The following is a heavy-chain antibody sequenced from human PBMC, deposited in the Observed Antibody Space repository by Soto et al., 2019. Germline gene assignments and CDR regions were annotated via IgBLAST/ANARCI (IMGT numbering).Heavy chain of an antibody. CDR2: ISTSGATR. Sequence: EVQLVESGGGLVQPGGSLRLSCVASGFTSSTDSMNWVRQAPGKGLEWVAHISTSGATRYYADSVKGRFTISRDNAKTSLYLQIDSLRSEDTAVYYCAMFFGSCFDYWGQGNLVTVSS. CDR3: AMFFGSCFDY. CDR1: GFTSSTDS. J-gene: IGHJ4*02. V-gene: IGHV3-48*01. D-gene: IGHD3-10*01.